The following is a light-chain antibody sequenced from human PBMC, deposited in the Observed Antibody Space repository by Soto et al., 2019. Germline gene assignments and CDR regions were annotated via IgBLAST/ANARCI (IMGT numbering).Light chain of an antibody. Sequence: EIVLTQSPGTLSLSPGERATLSCRASQSVSSSYLALYQQKPGQAPRLLIYGASSRAAGIPDRFSGSGSGTDFTLTISRLEAEDFAVYYCQQYGSSPPITFGQGTRLEIK. CDR1: QSVSSSY. J-gene: IGKJ5*01. V-gene: IGKV3-20*01. CDR3: QQYGSSPPIT. CDR2: GAS.